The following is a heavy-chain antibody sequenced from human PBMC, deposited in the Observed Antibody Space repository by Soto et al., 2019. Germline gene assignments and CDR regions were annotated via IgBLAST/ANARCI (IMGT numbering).Heavy chain of an antibody. V-gene: IGHV3-53*01. CDR1: GFTVSSHY. Sequence: EVQLVESGGGLIQPGGSLRLSCAASGFTVSSHYMSWVRQAPGKGLERVSVIYSGGSTYYADSVKSRFTNSRDNSKNTLYLQMNSLRSEDTAVYDCARSDSSGYYAFDYWGQGTLVTVSS. D-gene: IGHD3-22*01. J-gene: IGHJ4*02. CDR2: IYSGGST. CDR3: ARSDSSGYYAFDY.